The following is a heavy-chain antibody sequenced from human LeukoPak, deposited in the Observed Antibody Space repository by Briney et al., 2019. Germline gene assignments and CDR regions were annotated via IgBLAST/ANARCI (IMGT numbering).Heavy chain of an antibody. CDR1: GYSLPSYW. V-gene: IGHV5-51*01. CDR3: ARYYYDSSGYYPFDY. CDR2: IYPGDSDT. J-gene: IGHJ4*02. D-gene: IGHD3-22*01. Sequence: GESLKISCKGPGYSLPSYWIGWVRQMPGKGLEWMGIIYPGDSDTRYSPSFQGQVTISADKSISTAYLPWSSLKASDTAMYYCARYYYDSSGYYPFDYWGQGTLVTVSS.